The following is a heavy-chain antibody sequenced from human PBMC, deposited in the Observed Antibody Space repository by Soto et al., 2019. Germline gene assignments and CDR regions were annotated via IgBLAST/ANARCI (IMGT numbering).Heavy chain of an antibody. CDR1: GYTFTSYG. V-gene: IGHV1-18*01. J-gene: IGHJ4*02. D-gene: IGHD5-12*01. CDR3: ARDTPIVATVAYFDY. Sequence: ASVKVSCKASGYTFTSYGISWVRQAPGQGLEWMGWISAYNGNTNYAQKLQGRVTTTTDTSTSTAYMELRSLRSDDTAVYYCARDTPIVATVAYFDYWGQGTLVTVSS. CDR2: ISAYNGNT.